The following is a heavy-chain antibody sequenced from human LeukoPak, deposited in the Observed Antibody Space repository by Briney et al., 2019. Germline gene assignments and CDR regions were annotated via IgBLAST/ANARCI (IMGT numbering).Heavy chain of an antibody. Sequence: GGSLRLSCTASGFTFSDYYMTWIRQAPGKGPEWLSYVSTDSTYTNYADSVKGRFTISRDNAKSSLYLQLNSLTAEDTAVYYCTREDNWYFDLWGRGTLVTVSS. CDR2: VSTDSTYT. J-gene: IGHJ2*01. V-gene: IGHV3-11*05. CDR1: GFTFSDYY. CDR3: TREDNWYFDL.